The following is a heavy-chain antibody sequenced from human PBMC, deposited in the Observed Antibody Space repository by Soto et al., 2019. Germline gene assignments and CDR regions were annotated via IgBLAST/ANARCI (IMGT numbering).Heavy chain of an antibody. CDR3: AKTAEAVAGTVYGY. D-gene: IGHD6-19*01. Sequence: GGSLRLSCAASGFTFSNFAMGWVRQAPGKGLEWVSAIGGGSGSTYYAASVKGRFTISRDNSKNTLFLQMTSLRADDTAVYFCAKTAEAVAGTVYGYWGQGTLVTVSS. J-gene: IGHJ4*02. V-gene: IGHV3-23*01. CDR2: IGGGSGST. CDR1: GFTFSNFA.